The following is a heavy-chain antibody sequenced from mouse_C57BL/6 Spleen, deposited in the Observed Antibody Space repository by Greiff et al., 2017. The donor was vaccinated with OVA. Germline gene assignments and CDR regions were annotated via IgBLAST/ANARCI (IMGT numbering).Heavy chain of an antibody. CDR1: GYSITSGYY. CDR3: ARAGVYDYDEYFDV. D-gene: IGHD2-4*01. J-gene: IGHJ1*03. Sequence: EVQLQQSGPGLVKPSQSLSLTCSVTGYSITSGYYWNWIRQFPGNKLEWMGYISYDGSNNYNPSLKNRISITRDTSKNQFFLKLNSVTTEDTATYYCARAGVYDYDEYFDVWGTGTTVTVSS. V-gene: IGHV3-6*01. CDR2: ISYDGSN.